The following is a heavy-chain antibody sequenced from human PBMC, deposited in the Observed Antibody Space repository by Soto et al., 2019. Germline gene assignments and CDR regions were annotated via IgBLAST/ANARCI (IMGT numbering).Heavy chain of an antibody. CDR2: IYYSGST. CDR3: ARAAMIVVVNAFDI. Sequence: SETLSLTCTVSGGSISSGDYYWSWIRQPPGKGLEWIGYIYYSGSTYYNPSLKSRVTISVDTSKNQFSLKLSSVTAADTAVYYCARAAMIVVVNAFDIWGQGTMVTVSS. J-gene: IGHJ3*02. V-gene: IGHV4-30-4*01. D-gene: IGHD3-22*01. CDR1: GGSISSGDYY.